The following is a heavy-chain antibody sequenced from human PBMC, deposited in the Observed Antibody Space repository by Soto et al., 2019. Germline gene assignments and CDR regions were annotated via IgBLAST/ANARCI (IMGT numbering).Heavy chain of an antibody. CDR3: AREGALKPFSS. J-gene: IGHJ5*02. V-gene: IGHV3-21*01. CDR1: GFTFSSYA. CDR2: ISGSSIYI. Sequence: GGSLRLSCAASGFTFSSYAMSWVRQAPGKGLEWVSHISGSSIYIHYADSVRGRFTISRDNAKNSVYLQMDSLRVEDTAVYYCAREGALKPFSSWGQGALVTVSS.